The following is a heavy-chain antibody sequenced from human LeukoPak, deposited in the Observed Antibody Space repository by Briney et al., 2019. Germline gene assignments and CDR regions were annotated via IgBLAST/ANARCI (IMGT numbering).Heavy chain of an antibody. D-gene: IGHD1-26*01. J-gene: IGHJ4*02. V-gene: IGHV1-8*01. CDR2: MNPNSGNT. CDR3: AADVGSEWELLGDY. Sequence: ASVKVSCKAFGYTFTSYDINWVRQATGQGLEWMGWMNPNSGNTGYAQKFQGRVTITRDMSTSTAYMELSSLRSEDTAVYYCAADVGSEWELLGDYWGQGTLVTVSS. CDR1: GYTFTSYD.